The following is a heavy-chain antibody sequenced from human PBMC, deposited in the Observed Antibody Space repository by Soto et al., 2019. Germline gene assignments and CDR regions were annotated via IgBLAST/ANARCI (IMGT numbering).Heavy chain of an antibody. CDR3: ARDQLILPAHDFFYGSDV. CDR2: IPQEGGDG. J-gene: IGHJ6*02. CDR1: GFTFSMYS. D-gene: IGHD2-21*02. V-gene: IGHV3-7*03. Sequence: DVQLVESGGAVVQPGESLRLSCEVSGFTFSMYSMTWVRQAPGKGLEWVAKIPQEGGDGHYADSVKGRFTISRDNAKNSVFLQMNNLRAADTAVYYCARDQLILPAHDFFYGSDVWGQGATVTVS.